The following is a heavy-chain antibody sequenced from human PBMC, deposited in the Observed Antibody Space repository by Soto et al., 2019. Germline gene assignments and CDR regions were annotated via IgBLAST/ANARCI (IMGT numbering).Heavy chain of an antibody. Sequence: QVQLVQSGAEVKKPGASVKVSCKASGYTFTSYGISWVRQAPGQRLERMGWISAYNGNTNYAQKPQGRVTMTTDTTTSTAYMKLRSLRSDDTAVYYCAREGYCISTSCRHYDYYGMDVWGQGTMVTVAS. J-gene: IGHJ6*02. D-gene: IGHD2-2*01. V-gene: IGHV1-18*01. CDR1: GYTFTSYG. CDR3: AREGYCISTSCRHYDYYGMDV. CDR2: ISAYNGNT.